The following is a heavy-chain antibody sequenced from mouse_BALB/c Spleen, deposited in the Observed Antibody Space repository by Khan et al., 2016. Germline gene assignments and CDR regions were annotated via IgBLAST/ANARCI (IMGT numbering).Heavy chain of an antibody. J-gene: IGHJ4*01. V-gene: IGHV1S136*01. D-gene: IGHD2-14*01. Sequence: VQLQQPGPELVKPGASVKMSCKTSGYPFTNYILHWVKQKPGQGLEWIGYINPHNDGIKYNEKFKGKATLTSDKSSSTAYMDLSSLTSEDSAVYYCARDNRYDWDVMDYWGRGTSVTVSS. CDR3: ARDNRYDWDVMDY. CDR2: INPHNDGI. CDR1: GYPFTNYI.